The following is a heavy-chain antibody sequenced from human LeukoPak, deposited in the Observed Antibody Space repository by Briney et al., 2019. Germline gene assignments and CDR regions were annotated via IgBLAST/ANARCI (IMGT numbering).Heavy chain of an antibody. CDR3: VSFYETY. V-gene: IGHV3-74*01. CDR1: RNYW. D-gene: IGHD2-2*01. J-gene: IGHJ4*02. Sequence: GGSLTLSCAASRNYWMHWVRQAPGKGLVWVSHINSDGSWTGYADSVKGRFTISKDNAKNTVYLQMNNLRAEDTAVYYCVSFYETYWGRGTLVTVSS. CDR2: INSDGSWT.